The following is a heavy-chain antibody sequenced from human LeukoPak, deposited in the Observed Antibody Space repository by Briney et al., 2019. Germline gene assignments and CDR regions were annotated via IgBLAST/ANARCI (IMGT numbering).Heavy chain of an antibody. CDR2: INTNTGGK. V-gene: IGHV1-2*02. CDR3: AGAYCSSTSCYDL. J-gene: IGHJ4*02. CDR1: GYTFTGYY. Sequence: ASVKVSFKAAGYTFTGYYIHWVRQAPGQGLEWMGWINTNTGGKNYAQKFKGRVNMTRDSYISKAYMELSRLRSDDTAAYYCAGAYCSSTSCYDLWGQGTLVTVSS. D-gene: IGHD2-2*01.